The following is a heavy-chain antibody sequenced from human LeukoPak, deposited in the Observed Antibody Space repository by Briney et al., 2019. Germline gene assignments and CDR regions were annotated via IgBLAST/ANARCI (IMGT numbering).Heavy chain of an antibody. V-gene: IGHV3-30*02. Sequence: GGSLRLSCAASGFTFSSYGMHWVRQAPGKGLEWVAFIRYDGSNKYYADSVKSRFTISRDNPKNTLYLQMNSLRAEDTAVYYCAKDLGGSYWIGAFDIWGQGTMVTVSS. J-gene: IGHJ3*02. D-gene: IGHD1-26*01. CDR1: GFTFSSYG. CDR2: IRYDGSNK. CDR3: AKDLGGSYWIGAFDI.